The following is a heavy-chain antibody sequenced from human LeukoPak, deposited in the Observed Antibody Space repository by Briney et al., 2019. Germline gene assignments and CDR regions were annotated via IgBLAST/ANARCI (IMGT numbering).Heavy chain of an antibody. CDR3: ARGTPPEGDPTFDY. Sequence: SETLSLTCAVSGGSISSSNWWSWVRQPPGKGLEWIGEIYHSGSTNYNPSLKSRVTISVDKSKNQFSLKLSSVTAADTAVYYCARGTPPEGDPTFDYWGQGTLVTVSS. CDR2: IYHSGST. V-gene: IGHV4-4*02. J-gene: IGHJ4*01. D-gene: IGHD3-10*01. CDR1: GGSISSSNW.